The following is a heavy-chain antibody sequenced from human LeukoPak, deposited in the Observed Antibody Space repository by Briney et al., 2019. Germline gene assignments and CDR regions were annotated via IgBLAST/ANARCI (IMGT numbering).Heavy chain of an antibody. CDR3: ARVVCSGGSCYSRGPLYYYGMDV. Sequence: SETLSLTCTVSGGSISSSSYYWGWIRQPPGKGLEWIGSIYYSGSTYYNPSLKSRVTISVDTSKNQFSLKLSSVTAADTAVYYCARVVCSGGSCYSRGPLYYYGMDVWGQGTTVTVSS. V-gene: IGHV4-39*07. J-gene: IGHJ6*02. CDR1: GGSISSSSYY. D-gene: IGHD2-15*01. CDR2: IYYSGST.